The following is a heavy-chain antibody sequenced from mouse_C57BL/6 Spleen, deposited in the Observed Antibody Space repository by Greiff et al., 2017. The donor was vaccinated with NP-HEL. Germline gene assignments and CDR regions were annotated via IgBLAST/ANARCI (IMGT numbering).Heavy chain of an antibody. CDR3: ARWYDGSSYWYFDV. CDR2: IYPGDGDT. V-gene: IGHV1-82*01. J-gene: IGHJ1*03. CDR1: GYAFSSSW. D-gene: IGHD1-1*01. Sequence: QVQLQQSGPELVKPGASVKISCKASGYAFSSSWMNWVKQRPGKGLEWIGRIYPGDGDTNYNGKFKGKATLTADKSSSTAYMQLSSLTSEDSAVYFCARWYDGSSYWYFDVWGTGTTVTVSS.